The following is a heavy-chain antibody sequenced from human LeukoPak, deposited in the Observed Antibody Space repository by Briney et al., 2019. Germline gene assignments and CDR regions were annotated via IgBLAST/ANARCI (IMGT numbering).Heavy chain of an antibody. Sequence: PGGSLRLSCAAYGVTFSNYSMNWVRRAAGKGLEWVSCISSTSTRYYADSVKDRFTISRDTAKNSLYLQMNSLRAEDTAVYYCARAGSHRNSGYDYWGQGTLVTVSS. CDR2: ISSTSTR. CDR3: ARAGSHRNSGYDY. CDR1: GVTFSNYS. D-gene: IGHD5-12*01. V-gene: IGHV3-48*04. J-gene: IGHJ4*02.